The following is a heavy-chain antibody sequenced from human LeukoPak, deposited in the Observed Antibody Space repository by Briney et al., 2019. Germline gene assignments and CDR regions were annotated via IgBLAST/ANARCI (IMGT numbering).Heavy chain of an antibody. V-gene: IGHV3-74*01. CDR2: IKSDGST. J-gene: IGHJ1*01. CDR3: ARAPSEIGGYYPEYFRH. D-gene: IGHD3-22*01. CDR1: GFTFSSYW. Sequence: PGGSLRLSCAASGFTFSSYWMHWVRQALGKGLVWVSRIKSDGSTRYADSVKGRFTISRDNAKNTVSLQMTSLRAEDTGVYYCARAPSEIGGYYPEYFRHWGQGTLVIVSS.